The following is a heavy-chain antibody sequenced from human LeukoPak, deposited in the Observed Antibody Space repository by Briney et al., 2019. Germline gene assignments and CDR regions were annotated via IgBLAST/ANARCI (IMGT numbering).Heavy chain of an antibody. V-gene: IGHV4-59*08. D-gene: IGHD1-14*01. CDR2: IYDSGST. CDR1: GGSISSYY. J-gene: IGHJ4*02. CDR3: ARHWRNPTYAFDY. Sequence: SETLSLTCTVSGGSISSYYWSWIRQPPGKGLEWIGNIYDSGSTNYNPSLKSRVTISVDTSKNQFSLKLSSVTAADTAVYYCARHWRNPTYAFDYWGQGTLVTVSS.